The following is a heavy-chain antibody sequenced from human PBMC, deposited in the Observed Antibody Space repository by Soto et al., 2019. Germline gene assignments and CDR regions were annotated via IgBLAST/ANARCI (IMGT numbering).Heavy chain of an antibody. Sequence: QVHLVESGGGVVQPGRSLRLSCAASGFTFSSYAMHWVRRAPGKGLEWVAAISHDGTTEYYADSVKGRFTVPRDNSKNNVYLQMDSLRPEDTALFYCARLDKFTSGWSWGQGTLVSVSS. V-gene: IGHV3-30-3*01. J-gene: IGHJ4*02. D-gene: IGHD6-19*01. CDR3: ARLDKFTSGWS. CDR2: ISHDGTTE. CDR1: GFTFSSYA.